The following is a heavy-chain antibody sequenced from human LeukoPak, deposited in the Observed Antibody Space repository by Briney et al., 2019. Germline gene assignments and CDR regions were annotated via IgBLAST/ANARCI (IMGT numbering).Heavy chain of an antibody. CDR3: AKYVVVVAATLYYFDY. CDR1: GFTFSSYA. D-gene: IGHD2-15*01. CDR2: ISGSGGST. V-gene: IGHV3-23*01. Sequence: PGGSLRLSCAASGFTFSSYAMSWVRQAPGKGLEWVSAISGSGGSTYYADSVKGRFTISRDNSKNTLYLQMNSLRAEDTAVYYCAKYVVVVAATLYYFDYWGQGTLVTVSS. J-gene: IGHJ4*02.